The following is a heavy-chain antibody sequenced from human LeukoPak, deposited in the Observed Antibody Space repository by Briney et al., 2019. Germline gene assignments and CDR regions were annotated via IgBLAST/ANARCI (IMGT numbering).Heavy chain of an antibody. Sequence: SEILSLTCAVSGGSISSSNWWSWVRQPPGKGLEWIGEIYHSGSTNYNPSLKSRVTISVDKSKNQFSLKLSSVTAADTAVYYCARDGVSGRAFDYWGQGTLVTVSS. J-gene: IGHJ4*02. CDR3: ARDGVSGRAFDY. CDR2: IYHSGST. V-gene: IGHV4-4*02. CDR1: GGSISSSNW. D-gene: IGHD3-10*01.